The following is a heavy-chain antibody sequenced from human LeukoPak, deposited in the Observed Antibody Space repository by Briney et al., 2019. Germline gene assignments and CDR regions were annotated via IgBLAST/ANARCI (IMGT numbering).Heavy chain of an antibody. CDR1: GYSFTSYW. V-gene: IGHV5-51*01. J-gene: IGHJ3*02. Sequence: GESLKISCKGSGYSFTSYWIGWVRQMPGKGLGWVGIIYPGDSDTRYSPSFQGQVTISADKSISTAYLQWSSLKASDTAMYYCARQHSSSWLNAFDIWGQGTMVTVSS. CDR2: IYPGDSDT. D-gene: IGHD6-13*01. CDR3: ARQHSSSWLNAFDI.